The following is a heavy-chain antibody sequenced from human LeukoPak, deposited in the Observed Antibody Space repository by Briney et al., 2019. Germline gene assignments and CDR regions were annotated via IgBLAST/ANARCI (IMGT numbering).Heavy chain of an antibody. CDR3: ARLRSDYGSGWFQYFQH. Sequence: SETLSLTCTVSGGSISSYYWSWIRQPAGKGLEWIGRIYTSGSTNYNPSLMSRVTISVDTSKNQFSLNLTSVTAADTAIYYCARLRSDYGSGWFQYFQHWGPGTLVIVSS. CDR1: GGSISSYY. V-gene: IGHV4-4*07. J-gene: IGHJ1*01. CDR2: IYTSGST. D-gene: IGHD6-19*01.